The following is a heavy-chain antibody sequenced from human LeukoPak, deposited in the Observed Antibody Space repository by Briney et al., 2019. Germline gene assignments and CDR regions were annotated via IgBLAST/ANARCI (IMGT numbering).Heavy chain of an antibody. CDR2: LNYSGST. CDR3: ARVPYYDILTGYYGGYFDY. V-gene: IGHV4-30-4*01. Sequence: SETLSLTCTVSGGSISSGDYYWSWIRPPPGKGLEWIGYLNYSGSTYYNPSLKSRVTISVDTSKNQFSLKLSSVTAADTAVYYCARVPYYDILTGYYGGYFDYWGQGTLVTVSS. CDR1: GGSISSGDYY. D-gene: IGHD3-9*01. J-gene: IGHJ4*02.